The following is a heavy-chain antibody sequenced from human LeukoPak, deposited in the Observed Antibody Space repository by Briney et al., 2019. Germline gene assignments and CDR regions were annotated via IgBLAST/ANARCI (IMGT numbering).Heavy chain of an antibody. J-gene: IGHJ4*02. Sequence: SETLSLTCTVSGDSISRYYWSWIRQPPGKGLEWIAYIYYDGSTNYSPSLKSRVTISIDTSDNQFSLKLSSVTAADTAVYYCAGGGIFSGYEYSSFDYWGQGTRVTVSS. CDR2: IYYDGST. CDR1: GDSISRYY. V-gene: IGHV4-59*01. D-gene: IGHD5-12*01. CDR3: AGGGIFSGYEYSSFDY.